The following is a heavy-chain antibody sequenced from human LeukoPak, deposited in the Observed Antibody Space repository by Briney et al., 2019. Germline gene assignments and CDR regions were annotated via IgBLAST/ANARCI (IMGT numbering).Heavy chain of an antibody. CDR3: AKGINWNDY. J-gene: IGHJ4*02. Sequence: WGSLRLSCAASGFTFNNYGMSWVRQAPGEGLEWVSGISGSGVTTYYADSVKGRFTISRDNSKNTLYLQMNSLRAEDTAVYYCAKGINWNDYWGQGTLVTVSS. D-gene: IGHD1-1*01. V-gene: IGHV3-23*01. CDR2: ISGSGVTT. CDR1: GFTFNNYG.